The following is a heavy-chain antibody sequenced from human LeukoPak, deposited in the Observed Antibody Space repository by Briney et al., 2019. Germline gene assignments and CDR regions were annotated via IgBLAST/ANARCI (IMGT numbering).Heavy chain of an antibody. J-gene: IGHJ3*02. CDR1: GGSISSYY. D-gene: IGHD1-26*01. V-gene: IGHV4-59*01. CDR3: AREINVGTWELLPSAFDI. Sequence: SETLSLTCTVSGGSISSYYWSWIRQPPGKGLEWIGYNYYSGSTNYNPSLKSRVTISVDTSKNQFSLKLSSVTAADTAVHYCAREINVGTWELLPSAFDIWGQGTMVTVSS. CDR2: NYYSGST.